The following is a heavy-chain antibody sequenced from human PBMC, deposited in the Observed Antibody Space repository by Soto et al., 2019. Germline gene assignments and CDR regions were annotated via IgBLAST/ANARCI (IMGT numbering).Heavy chain of an antibody. CDR3: ARAVQAALEFLPDYYFDV. CDR1: GGTFSIYA. D-gene: IGHD2-2*01. CDR2: IIPIFGTA. Sequence: SVKVSCKASGGTFSIYAISWVRQAPGHGLEWMGGIIPIFGTANYAQKFQGRVTITADESTSTDYMELSSLRSEDTAVYYCARAVQAALEFLPDYYFDVWGQGTLVNLSS. J-gene: IGHJ4*02. V-gene: IGHV1-69*13.